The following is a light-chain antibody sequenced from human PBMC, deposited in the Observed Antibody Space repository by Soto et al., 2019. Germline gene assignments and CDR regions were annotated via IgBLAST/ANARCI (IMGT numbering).Light chain of an antibody. Sequence: DIQMTQSPSSLSASVGDRVTITCQASQDISNYLNWYQQKPGKAPKLLIYDASNLETGVPSRFSGSESETDFTITISSLQSEDIATYYCQQYDNLPYTFGQGTKLEIK. J-gene: IGKJ2*01. CDR2: DAS. V-gene: IGKV1-33*01. CDR1: QDISNY. CDR3: QQYDNLPYT.